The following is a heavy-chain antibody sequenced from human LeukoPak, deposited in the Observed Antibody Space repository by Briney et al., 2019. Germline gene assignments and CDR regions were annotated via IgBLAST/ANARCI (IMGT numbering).Heavy chain of an antibody. Sequence: SQTLSLTCTVSGGSISSGSYYWSWIRQPAGKGLEWIGRLYTSGSTNYNPSLKSRVTLSVDTSKNQFSLKLSSVTAADTAVYYCAGDRYNRSAYYSDYWGQEPWSPSPQ. V-gene: IGHV4-61*02. CDR2: LYTSGST. CDR1: GGSISSGSYY. J-gene: IGHJ4*01. CDR3: AGDRYNRSAYYSDY. D-gene: IGHD3-22*01.